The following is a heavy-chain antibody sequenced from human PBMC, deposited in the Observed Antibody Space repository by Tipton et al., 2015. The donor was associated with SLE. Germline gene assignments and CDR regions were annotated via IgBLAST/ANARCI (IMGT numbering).Heavy chain of an antibody. CDR3: ARVLDVLDY. Sequence: TLSLTCTVSGGSISSSGFYWTWIRQHPGKGLEWIGYVFNTWITSYNPSLKSRLTISADTSKNQFSLKLTSVTAADTAVYYCARVLDVLDYWGQGTLVTVSS. D-gene: IGHD1-1*01. CDR1: GGSISSSGFY. CDR2: VFNTWIT. J-gene: IGHJ4*02. V-gene: IGHV4-61*08.